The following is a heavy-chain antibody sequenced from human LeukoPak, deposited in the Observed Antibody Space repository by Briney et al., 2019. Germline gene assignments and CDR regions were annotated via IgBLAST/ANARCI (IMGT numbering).Heavy chain of an antibody. J-gene: IGHJ4*02. CDR1: GGSFSGCY. Sequence: ETLSLTCAVYGGSFSGCYWSWIRQPPGKGLEWIGEINHSGSTNYNPSLKSRVTISVDTSKNQFSLKLSSVTAADTAVYYCASRPRSSGSYYGRLPFDYWGQGTLVTVSS. D-gene: IGHD3-10*01. CDR2: INHSGST. CDR3: ASRPRSSGSYYGRLPFDY. V-gene: IGHV4-34*01.